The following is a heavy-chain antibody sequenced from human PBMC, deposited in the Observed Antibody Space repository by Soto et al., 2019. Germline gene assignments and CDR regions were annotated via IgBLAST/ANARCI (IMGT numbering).Heavy chain of an antibody. D-gene: IGHD2-21*01. CDR3: AGRGRGIVVMMDWFSDI. CDR1: GYRFASYG. J-gene: IGHJ2*01. Sequence: QVQLVQSGAEVKKPGASVKVSCKTSGYRFASYGIDWVRQAPGQGLEWMGWISGYNNNKNSAQKFQDRFTMTTDTSTSTAYMELRSLRSADTAVYYCAGRGRGIVVMMDWFSDIWGPGTLVTVSS. CDR2: ISGYNNNK. V-gene: IGHV1-18*01.